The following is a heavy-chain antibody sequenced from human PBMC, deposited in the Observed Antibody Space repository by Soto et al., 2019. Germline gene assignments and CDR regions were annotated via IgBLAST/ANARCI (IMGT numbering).Heavy chain of an antibody. CDR2: IDPSDSNT. CDR1: GYGFNTYW. D-gene: IGHD1-1*01. V-gene: IGHV5-10-1*01. J-gene: IGHJ4*02. CDR3: ARHYNYSLAY. Sequence: EVQLVQSGAEVKKPGESLRISCKASGYGFNTYWISWVRQMPGKGLEWMGSIDPSDSNTNYRPSFQGHVTFSADKSITTDYLQWSSLKASDTAIYYCARHYNYSLAYWGQGTLVTVSS.